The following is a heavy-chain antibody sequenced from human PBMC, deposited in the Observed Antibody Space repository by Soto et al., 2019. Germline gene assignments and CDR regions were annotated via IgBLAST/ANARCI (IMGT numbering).Heavy chain of an antibody. CDR2: IYYSGST. V-gene: IGHV4-39*01. J-gene: IGHJ6*02. Sequence: TLSLTCTVSGGSISSSSYYWGWIRQPPGKGLEWIGSIYYSGSTYYNPSLKSRVTISVDTSKNQFSLKLSSVTAADTAVYYCARGKGMEENYYYYGMDVWGQGTTVTVSS. CDR1: GGSISSSSYY. CDR3: ARGKGMEENYYYYGMDV. D-gene: IGHD1-1*01.